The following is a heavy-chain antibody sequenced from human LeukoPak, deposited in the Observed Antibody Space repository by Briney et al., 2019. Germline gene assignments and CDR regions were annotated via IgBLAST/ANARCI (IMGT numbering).Heavy chain of an antibody. D-gene: IGHD3-10*01. V-gene: IGHV4-34*01. Sequence: SETLSLTCAVYGGSFSGYYWSWIRQPPGKGLEWIGEINHSGSTNYNPSLKSRVTISVDTSKNQFSLKLSSVTAADTAVYYCARSPNYYGSGSYPGGFDYWGQGTLVTVSS. CDR3: ARSPNYYGSGSYPGGFDY. CDR1: GGSFSGYY. J-gene: IGHJ4*02. CDR2: INHSGST.